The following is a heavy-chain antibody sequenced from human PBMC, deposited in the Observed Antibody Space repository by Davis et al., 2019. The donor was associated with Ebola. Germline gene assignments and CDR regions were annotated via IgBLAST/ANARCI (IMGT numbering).Heavy chain of an antibody. Sequence: GASLKISCTDSVITFSSYAMTWVRPAPGKGLEWVSAISGSGGTTYYAGSVKGRFTVSRDNSKKTMYLQMNSLRAEDTAVYYCARSGLSIGVVKYHYGMDVWGKGTTVTVSS. D-gene: IGHD3-3*01. CDR3: ARSGLSIGVVKYHYGMDV. V-gene: IGHV3-23*01. CDR1: VITFSSYA. CDR2: ISGSGGTT. J-gene: IGHJ6*04.